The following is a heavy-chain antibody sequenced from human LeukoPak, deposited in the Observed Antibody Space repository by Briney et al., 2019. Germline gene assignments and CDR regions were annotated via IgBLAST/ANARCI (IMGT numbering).Heavy chain of an antibody. V-gene: IGHV3-48*01. CDR3: ARDYYDSSGYFHYYYMDV. CDR2: ISSISDTI. D-gene: IGHD3-22*01. Sequence: PGGSLRLSCEASGFTFSTFAMIWVRQPPGKGLEWVSHISSISDTIYYADSVKGRFTISRDNSKNTLYLQMNSLRAEDTAVYYCARDYYDSSGYFHYYYMDVWGKGTTVTVSS. J-gene: IGHJ6*03. CDR1: GFTFSTFA.